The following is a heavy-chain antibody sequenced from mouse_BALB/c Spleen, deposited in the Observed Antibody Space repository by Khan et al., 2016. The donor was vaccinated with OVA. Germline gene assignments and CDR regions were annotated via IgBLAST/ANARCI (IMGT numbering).Heavy chain of an antibody. J-gene: IGHJ4*01. CDR2: INTYTGEP. Sequence: QIQLVQSGPELKKPGETVKISCKASGNTFTNYGMNWAKQSPGKGLKWMGWINTYTGEPTYADDFKGRFAFSLETSASTAYLQINNLKNEDTATYFCARPPYFSYVMVYWGQGTSVTVSS. CDR1: GNTFTNYG. D-gene: IGHD2-10*01. V-gene: IGHV9-3-1*01. CDR3: ARPPYFSYVMVY.